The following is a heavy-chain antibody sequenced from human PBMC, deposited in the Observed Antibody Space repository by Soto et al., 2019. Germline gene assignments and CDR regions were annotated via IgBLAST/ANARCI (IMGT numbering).Heavy chain of an antibody. Sequence: GGSLRLSCAVSGFTFSHYAMSWVRQAPGKGLEWVSAISGSGASTYYADSVKGRFTISRDNSNNTLYLQMNSLRAEDTAVYYCARGQFDDSGGGFDYWGREPLVTVSS. CDR3: ARGQFDDSGGGFDY. V-gene: IGHV3-23*01. CDR1: GFTFSHYA. CDR2: ISGSGAST. J-gene: IGHJ4*02. D-gene: IGHD1-26*01.